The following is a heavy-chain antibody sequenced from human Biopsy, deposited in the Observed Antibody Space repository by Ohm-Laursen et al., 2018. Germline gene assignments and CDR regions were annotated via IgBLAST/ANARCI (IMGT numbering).Heavy chain of an antibody. V-gene: IGHV3-23*01. D-gene: IGHD2-15*01. CDR1: GFPFSTYA. J-gene: IGHJ4*02. Sequence: SLRLSCSASGFPFSTYAMSWVRQAPGKGLEWVSSINGGGDGTFYADSVKGRFSISRDNSKNTLYLQMNSLRAEDTAVYYCAKDHCSGGTCYSDGPVFDFWGQGTLATVSS. CDR2: INGGGDGT. CDR3: AKDHCSGGTCYSDGPVFDF.